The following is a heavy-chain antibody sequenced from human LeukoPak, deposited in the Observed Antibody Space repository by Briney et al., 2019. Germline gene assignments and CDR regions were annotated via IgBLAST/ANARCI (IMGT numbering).Heavy chain of an antibody. CDR1: GYTFTGYY. CDR3: ARTTYGDSSFDY. Sequence: VSVKVSCKASGYTFTGYYMHWVRQAPGQGLEWMGWINPNSGGTNYAQKFQGRVTMTRDTSISTAYMELSRLRSDDTAVYYCARTTYGDSSFDYWGQGTLVTVSS. J-gene: IGHJ4*02. CDR2: INPNSGGT. V-gene: IGHV1-2*02. D-gene: IGHD4-17*01.